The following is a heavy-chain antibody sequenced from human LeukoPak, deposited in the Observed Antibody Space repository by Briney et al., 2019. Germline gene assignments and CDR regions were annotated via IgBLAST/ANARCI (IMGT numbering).Heavy chain of an antibody. D-gene: IGHD1-26*01. V-gene: IGHV1-2*02. CDR2: INPNSGGT. Sequence: GASVKVSCKASGYTFTGYYMHWVRQAPGQGLEWMGWINPNSGGTNYARKFQGRVTMTRDTSISTAYMELSRLRSDDTAVYYCARVRSQATYGMDVWGQGTTVTVSS. CDR1: GYTFTGYY. CDR3: ARVRSQATYGMDV. J-gene: IGHJ6*02.